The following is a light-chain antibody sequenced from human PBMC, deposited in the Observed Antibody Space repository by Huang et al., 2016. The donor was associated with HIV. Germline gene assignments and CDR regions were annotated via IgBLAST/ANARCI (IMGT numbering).Light chain of an antibody. Sequence: EIVMTQSPATLSVSPGESATLSCRASQSVSSNLAWYQQKPGQAPRLLIYGASTRATGIPARVSGSGSGTEFTLTISSLQSEDFAVYYCQQYNNWPPFTFGPGTKVDIK. J-gene: IGKJ3*01. V-gene: IGKV3-15*01. CDR2: GAS. CDR1: QSVSSN. CDR3: QQYNNWPPFT.